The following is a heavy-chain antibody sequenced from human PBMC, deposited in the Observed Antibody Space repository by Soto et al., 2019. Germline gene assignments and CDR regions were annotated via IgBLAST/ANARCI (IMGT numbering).Heavy chain of an antibody. CDR2: IIPIFGTA. D-gene: IGHD4-4*01. V-gene: IGHV1-69*13. Sequence: ASVKVSCKASGGTFSSYAISWVRQAPGQGLEWMGGIIPIFGTANYAQKFQGRVTITADESTSTAYMELSSLRSEDTAVYYCASPGGYSNPIPYYYYGMDVWGQGTTVTVSS. CDR3: ASPGGYSNPIPYYYYGMDV. CDR1: GGTFSSYA. J-gene: IGHJ6*02.